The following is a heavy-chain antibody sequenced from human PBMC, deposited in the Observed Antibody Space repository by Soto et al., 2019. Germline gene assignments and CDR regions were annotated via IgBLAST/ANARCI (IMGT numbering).Heavy chain of an antibody. J-gene: IGHJ5*02. V-gene: IGHV4-39*01. CDR3: ARQVPAAIRLDWFDP. CDR2: IYYSGST. Sequence: PSETLSLTCTVSGGSISRSTYYWGWIRQPPGKGLEWIGSIYYSGSTYYRPSLKSRVTISVDTSKNQFSLKLSSVTAADTAVYYCARQVPAAIRLDWFDPWGQGTLVTVSS. D-gene: IGHD2-2*02. CDR1: GGSISRSTYY.